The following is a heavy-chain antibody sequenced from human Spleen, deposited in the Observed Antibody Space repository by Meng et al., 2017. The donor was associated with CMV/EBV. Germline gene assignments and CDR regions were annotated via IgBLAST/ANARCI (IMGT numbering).Heavy chain of an antibody. D-gene: IGHD1-1*01. Sequence: GESLKISCAVSGFTLSSHGMHWVRQAPGKGLEWVAFIRYDGRNKFYADSVKGRFTISRDDFKNTLHLEMNNLTHADTAVYYCVKAPGKTSGRFDFWGQGTLVTVSS. CDR3: VKAPGKTSGRFDF. V-gene: IGHV3-30*02. CDR2: IRYDGRNK. CDR1: GFTLSSHG. J-gene: IGHJ4*02.